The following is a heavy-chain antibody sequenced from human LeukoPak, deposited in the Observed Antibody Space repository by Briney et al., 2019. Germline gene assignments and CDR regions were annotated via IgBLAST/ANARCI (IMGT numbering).Heavy chain of an antibody. Sequence: SETLSLTCTVSGGSISSDDYYWSWIRQPPGKGLEWIGYIYYSGSTYYSPSLKSRVIISVDTSKNQFTLQLSSVTAADTAVYYCARVDLYSSSWRASNWFDPWGQGTLVTVSS. CDR2: IYYSGST. CDR1: GGSISSDDYY. CDR3: ARVDLYSSSWRASNWFDP. V-gene: IGHV4-30-4*01. J-gene: IGHJ5*02. D-gene: IGHD6-13*01.